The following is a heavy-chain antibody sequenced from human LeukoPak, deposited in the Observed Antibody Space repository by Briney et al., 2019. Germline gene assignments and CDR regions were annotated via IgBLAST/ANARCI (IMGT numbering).Heavy chain of an antibody. CDR3: ARVRRFFRVAEDYYMDV. Sequence: SETLSLTCAVYGGSFSGYYWSWIRQPPGKGLEWIGEINHSGSTNYNPSLKSRVTISVDTSKNQFSLDLSSVTAADTAVYYCARVRRFFRVAEDYYMDVWGKGTTVTVSS. D-gene: IGHD3-16*01. V-gene: IGHV4-34*01. CDR2: INHSGST. CDR1: GGSFSGYY. J-gene: IGHJ6*03.